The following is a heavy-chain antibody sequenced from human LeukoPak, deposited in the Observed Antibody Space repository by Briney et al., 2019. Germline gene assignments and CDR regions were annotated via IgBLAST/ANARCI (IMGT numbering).Heavy chain of an antibody. D-gene: IGHD5-18*01. CDR1: GFPFSDYY. CDR3: ATPVDTAMVTPFDY. J-gene: IGHJ4*02. Sequence: LKLPFAAFGFPFSDYYLAWIGQAPWKGLGWVSSISSSGSTINYATSVKGRFTISRDNAKNSLYLQMNSLRAEDTAVYYCATPVDTAMVTPFDYWGQGTLVTVSS. CDR2: ISSSGSTI. V-gene: IGHV3-11*04.